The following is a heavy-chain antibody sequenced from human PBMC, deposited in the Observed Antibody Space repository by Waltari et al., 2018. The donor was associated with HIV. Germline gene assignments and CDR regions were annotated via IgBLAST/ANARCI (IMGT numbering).Heavy chain of an antibody. CDR3: VKDSGRAADVFDL. CDR1: GCIFTDFA. V-gene: IGHV3-23*01. CDR2: IRGGGET. D-gene: IGHD3-10*01. Sequence: QLLESGVGWVEPGGSLRLSCSASGCIFTDFALDWVRQAPGKGREWVSAIRGGGETFYADAVKGRFTISRDNSKNTLYLQMNSLRADDAAVYYCVKDSGRAADVFDLWGQGTMVTVSS. J-gene: IGHJ3*01.